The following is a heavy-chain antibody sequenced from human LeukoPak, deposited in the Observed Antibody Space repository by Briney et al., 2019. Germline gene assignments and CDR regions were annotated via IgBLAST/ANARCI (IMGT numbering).Heavy chain of an antibody. CDR3: ASIPPHCSSTSCYESMFDY. D-gene: IGHD2-2*01. CDR1: GYTFTSYD. J-gene: IGHJ4*02. Sequence: SVKVSCKASGYTFTSYDINWVRQAPGQGLEWMGGIIPIFGTANYAQKFQGRVTITADESTSTAYMGLSSLRSEDTAVYYCASIPPHCSSTSCYESMFDYWGQGTLVTVSS. V-gene: IGHV1-69*13. CDR2: IIPIFGTA.